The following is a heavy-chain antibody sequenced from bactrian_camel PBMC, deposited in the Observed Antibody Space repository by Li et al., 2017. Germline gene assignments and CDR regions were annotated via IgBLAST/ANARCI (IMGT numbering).Heavy chain of an antibody. CDR3: AADPRSKHEAVVSGTRCTFTS. CDR1: GYTYSSYC. CDR2: IDDDGRT. J-gene: IGHJ4*01. D-gene: IGHD1*01. Sequence: HVQLVESGGGSVQAGGSLRLSCAASGYTYSSYCMGWFRQAPGREREGIAFIDDDGRTNYADSVRGRFTISKDSAEMTVYLQMNSLKPEDTAMYYCAADPRSKHEAVVSGTRCTFTSWGQGTQVTVS. V-gene: IGHV3-3*01.